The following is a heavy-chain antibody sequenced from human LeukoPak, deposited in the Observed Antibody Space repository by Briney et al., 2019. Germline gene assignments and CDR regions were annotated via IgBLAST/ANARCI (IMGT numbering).Heavy chain of an antibody. Sequence: QPGRSLRLSCAASGFTFSSYGMHWVRQAPGKGLEWVAVIWYDGGNKYYADSVKGRFTISRDNSKNTLYLQMNSLRAEDTAVYYCARDMWYSSSPYYYYGMDVWGKGTTVTVSS. V-gene: IGHV3-33*01. CDR1: GFTFSSYG. CDR3: ARDMWYSSSPYYYYGMDV. J-gene: IGHJ6*04. D-gene: IGHD6-13*01. CDR2: IWYDGGNK.